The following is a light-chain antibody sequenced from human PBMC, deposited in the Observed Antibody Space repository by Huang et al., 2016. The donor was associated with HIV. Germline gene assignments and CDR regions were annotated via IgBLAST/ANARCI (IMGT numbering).Light chain of an antibody. J-gene: IGKJ5*01. CDR2: GAS. CDR1: HSVSSH. CDR3: QQYDNWPLT. V-gene: IGKV3-15*01. Sequence: ERVMTQSPATLSVAPGERVTLSCRASHSVSSHLAWYQQKPGQAPRLLIPGASTRATGIPARFSGSGSGTEFTLAISSLQSEDSGVYFCQQYDNWPLTFGQGTRLEIK.